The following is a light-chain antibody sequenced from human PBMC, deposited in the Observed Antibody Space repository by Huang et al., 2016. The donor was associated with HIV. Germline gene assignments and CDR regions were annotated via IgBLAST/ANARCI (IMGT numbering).Light chain of an antibody. CDR3: QQYNSYSSLT. J-gene: IGKJ4*01. CDR2: KAS. V-gene: IGKV1-5*03. CDR1: QSISSW. Sequence: DIQMTQSPSTLCASVGDRVTITCRASQSISSWLAWYQQKPGKAPKLLIYKASSLESGVPSRFSGSGSGTEVTLTISSLQPDDFATYYCQQYNSYSSLTFGGGTKVEIK.